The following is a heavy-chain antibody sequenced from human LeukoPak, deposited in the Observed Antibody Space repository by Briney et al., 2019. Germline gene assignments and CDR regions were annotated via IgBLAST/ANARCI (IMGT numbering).Heavy chain of an antibody. CDR2: INPNSGGT. V-gene: IGHV1-2*02. CDR1: GYTFTSGNTFSAYY. CDR3: ARDRGITIFGVVSNWFDP. D-gene: IGHD3-3*01. J-gene: IGHJ5*02. Sequence: VASVKVSCKASGYTFTSGNTFSAYYIHWVRQAPGQGLEWMGWINPNSGGTNSAQKFQGRVSMTRVTSINTAYMELTRLRFDDTAVYYCARDRGITIFGVVSNWFDPRGQGTLVTVSS.